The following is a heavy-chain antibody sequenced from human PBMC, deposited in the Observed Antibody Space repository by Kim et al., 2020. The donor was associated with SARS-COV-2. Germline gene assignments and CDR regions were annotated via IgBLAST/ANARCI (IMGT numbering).Heavy chain of an antibody. Sequence: SETLSLTCTVSGASTSAYYWSWFRQPPGKGLEWIGYIHYSRGTNYHPSLKSRVTMSLDTSKNQVSLTLNSVTTADTAIYHCARRCNSGYYDYWGQGALVTVSS. CDR2: IHYSRGT. CDR1: GASTSAYY. D-gene: IGHD5-12*01. CDR3: ARRCNSGYYDY. V-gene: IGHV4-59*13. J-gene: IGHJ4*02.